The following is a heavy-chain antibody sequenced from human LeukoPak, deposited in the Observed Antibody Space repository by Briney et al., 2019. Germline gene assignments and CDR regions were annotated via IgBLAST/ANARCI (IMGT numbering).Heavy chain of an antibody. Sequence: SVKVSCKASGVTFNDYTLIWVRQAPGQGFEYVGGVIPLFGAGNDAQRFQGRVTVTADKSTNTAYMQLNSLTPDDTAVYYCVTSPSIAVAGLYYFDYWGQGTLVTVSS. CDR1: GVTFNDYT. CDR2: VIPLFGAG. J-gene: IGHJ4*01. CDR3: VTSPSIAVAGLYYFDY. V-gene: IGHV1-69*06. D-gene: IGHD6-19*01.